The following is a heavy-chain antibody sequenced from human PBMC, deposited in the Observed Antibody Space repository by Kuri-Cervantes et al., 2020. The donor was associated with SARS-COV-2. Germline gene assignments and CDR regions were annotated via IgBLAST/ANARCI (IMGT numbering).Heavy chain of an antibody. CDR3: AREVGYCDSGRCYGLDAFDI. CDR2: INTATGNT. D-gene: IGHD2-2*01. Sequence: SVKVSCKASGYTFSNHAIHWVRQAPGQGLEWMGWINTATGNTHYSQKFQGRVTITRDTAASTEFMELNSLRSEDTAVYYCAREVGYCDSGRCYGLDAFDIWGQGTMVTVSS. V-gene: IGHV1-3*04. CDR1: GYTFSNHA. J-gene: IGHJ3*02.